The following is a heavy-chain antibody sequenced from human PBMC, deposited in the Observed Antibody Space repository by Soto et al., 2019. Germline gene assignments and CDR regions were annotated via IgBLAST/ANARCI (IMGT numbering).Heavy chain of an antibody. D-gene: IGHD6-19*01. CDR1: VGAITVYY. V-gene: IGHV4-59*01. CDR3: SRERGAVASTADAFDV. CDR2: VYFSGST. J-gene: IGHJ3*01. Sequence: NPSETLCVACNFSVGAITVYYWNWIRQPPGKGLEWIGYVYFSGSTKYNPSLKSRVTISVDMSKNQFSLRLTSVTSADTALYYCSRERGAVASTADAFDVWGQGTMVTVSS.